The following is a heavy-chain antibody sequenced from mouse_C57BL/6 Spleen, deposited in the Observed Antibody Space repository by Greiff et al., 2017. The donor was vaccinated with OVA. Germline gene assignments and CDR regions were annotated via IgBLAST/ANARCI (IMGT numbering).Heavy chain of an antibody. CDR2: ISGGGGNT. CDR3: ARQLDCGHFDY. V-gene: IGHV5-9*01. Sequence: EVHLLESGGGLVKPGGSLKLSCAASGFTFSSYTMSWVRQTPEKRLEWVATISGGGGNTYYPDSLKGRSTLSRDNAKNTLYLQMSSLRSEAAALYYCARQLDCGHFDYWGQGTTLTVSS. CDR1: GFTFSSYT. J-gene: IGHJ2*01.